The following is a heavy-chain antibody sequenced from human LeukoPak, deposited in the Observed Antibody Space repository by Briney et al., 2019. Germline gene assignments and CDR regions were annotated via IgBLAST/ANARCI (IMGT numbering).Heavy chain of an antibody. CDR2: INHSGST. J-gene: IGHJ4*02. V-gene: IGHV4-34*01. CDR1: GGSFSGYY. CDR3: GSDRSGWYDY. D-gene: IGHD6-19*01. Sequence: SETLSLTCAVYGGSFSGYYWSWVRQPPGKGLEWIGEINHSGSTNYNPSLKSRVTISVDTSKNQFSLKLSSVTAADTAVYYCGSDRSGWYDYWGQGTLVTVSS.